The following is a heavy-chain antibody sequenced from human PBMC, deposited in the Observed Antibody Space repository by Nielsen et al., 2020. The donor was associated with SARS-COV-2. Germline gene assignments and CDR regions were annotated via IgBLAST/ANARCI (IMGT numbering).Heavy chain of an antibody. V-gene: IGHV3-23*01. CDR3: AKISGSQRHYFDF. CDR1: GFTVSSNY. Sequence: GESLKISCAASGFTVSSNYMSWVRQAPGKGLEWVSSIGTTGDKTFYADSVKGRSTISRDNSKNTLYLQLNSLRAEDTAVFYCAKISGSQRHYFDFWGQGALVTVSS. CDR2: IGTTGDKT. D-gene: IGHD1-26*01. J-gene: IGHJ4*02.